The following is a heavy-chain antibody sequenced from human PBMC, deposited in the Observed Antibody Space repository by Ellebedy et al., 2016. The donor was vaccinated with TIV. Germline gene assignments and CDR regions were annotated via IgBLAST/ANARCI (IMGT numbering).Heavy chain of an antibody. V-gene: IGHV3-7*01. D-gene: IGHD6-19*01. CDR3: ARDQWLGRAYYFDS. CDR2: IKQDGSEK. J-gene: IGHJ4*02. Sequence: GESLKISCGTSGFTFSNYWMTWVRQAPGKGQEWVANIKQDGSEKYYVDSVKGRFSISRDNAKNSLYLQMNSLTDEDTAVYYCARDQWLGRAYYFDSWGQGTLVTVSS. CDR1: GFTFSNYW.